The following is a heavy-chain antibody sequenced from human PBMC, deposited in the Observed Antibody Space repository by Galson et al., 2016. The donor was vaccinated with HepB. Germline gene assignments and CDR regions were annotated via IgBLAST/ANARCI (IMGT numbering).Heavy chain of an antibody. D-gene: IGHD6-13*01. CDR2: IWYDGSNR. Sequence: SLRLSCAASGFIFSAYGMHWVRQAAGKGLEWVAVIWYDGSNRYYADSVRGRFTISRDNSKNTLYLQMNSLRAEDTAVYYCARDRLNSGYSSTWYFTYWGQGTLVTVSS. CDR1: GFIFSAYG. V-gene: IGHV3-33*01. CDR3: ARDRLNSGYSSTWYFTY. J-gene: IGHJ4*02.